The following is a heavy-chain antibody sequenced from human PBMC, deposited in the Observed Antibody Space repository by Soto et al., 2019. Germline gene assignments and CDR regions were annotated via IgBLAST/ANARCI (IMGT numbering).Heavy chain of an antibody. V-gene: IGHV3-30-3*01. Sequence: QVQLVESGRGVVQPGRSLRLSCAASEFTFSPYAMHWVRQAPGKGLEWVAVISYDGNNQYYADSVKGGFTISRDTAKNTLYLEMNSLRTEDTAIYFCAREIFTSPLPDRGMDVWGQGTTVIVSS. CDR3: AREIFTSPLPDRGMDV. CDR1: EFTFSPYA. J-gene: IGHJ6*02. D-gene: IGHD3-3*01. CDR2: ISYDGNNQ.